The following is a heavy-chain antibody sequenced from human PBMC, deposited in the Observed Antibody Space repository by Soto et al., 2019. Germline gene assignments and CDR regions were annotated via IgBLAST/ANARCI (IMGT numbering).Heavy chain of an antibody. J-gene: IGHJ6*02. CDR2: ISWNSGSI. CDR1: GFTFDDYA. D-gene: IGHD6-13*01. V-gene: IGHV3-9*01. CDR3: AKDMGTRWPLYYYYGMDV. Sequence: GGSLRLSCAASGFTFDDYAMHWVRQAPGKGLEWVSGISWNSGSIGYADSVKGRFTISRDNAKNSLYLQMNSLRAEDTALYYCAKDMGTRWPLYYYYGMDVWGQGTTVTVSS.